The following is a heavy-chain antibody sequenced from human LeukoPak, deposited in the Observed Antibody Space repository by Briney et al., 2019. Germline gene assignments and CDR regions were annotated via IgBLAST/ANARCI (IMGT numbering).Heavy chain of an antibody. CDR2: IKQDETEK. J-gene: IGHJ4*02. CDR1: GFTFGKYW. V-gene: IGHV3-7*03. Sequence: GGSLRLSCVASGFTFGKYWMSWVRQAPGKGLEWVANIKQDETEKFYLGSVKGRFTISRDTSKNTLYLQMNSLRAEDTALYFCAKKAQYDGHYPLDCWGQGTLVTVSA. D-gene: IGHD4/OR15-4a*01. CDR3: AKKAQYDGHYPLDC.